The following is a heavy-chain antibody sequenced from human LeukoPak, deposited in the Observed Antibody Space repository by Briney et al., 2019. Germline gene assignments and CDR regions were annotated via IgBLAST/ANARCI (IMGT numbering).Heavy chain of an antibody. CDR2: INHRGST. Sequence: SSETLSLTCAGYGGSFSGYYWSWIRQPPGKGLEWIGEINHRGSTNYNPSLKSRVTISVDTSKNQFSLKLSSVTAADTAFFFRAEDRIRDFDWSEAFDYWGQGTLVTVSS. V-gene: IGHV4-34*01. CDR1: GGSFSGYY. CDR3: AEDRIRDFDWSEAFDY. J-gene: IGHJ4*02. D-gene: IGHD3-9*01.